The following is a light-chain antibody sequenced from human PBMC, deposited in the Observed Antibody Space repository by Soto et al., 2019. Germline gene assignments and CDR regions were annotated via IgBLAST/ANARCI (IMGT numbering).Light chain of an antibody. CDR1: SSDVGGYNY. CDR2: EVS. Sequence: QSALTQPASVSGSPGQSITISCTGTSSDVGGYNYVSWFQQHPGKAPKLKIYEVSNRPSGVSNRFSGSKSGNTASLTISELQAEDEADYYCTSFTTISTWVVGGGTKLTVL. J-gene: IGLJ3*02. CDR3: TSFTTISTWV. V-gene: IGLV2-14*01.